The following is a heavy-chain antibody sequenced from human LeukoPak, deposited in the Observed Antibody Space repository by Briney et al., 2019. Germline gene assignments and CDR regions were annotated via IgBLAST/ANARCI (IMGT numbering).Heavy chain of an antibody. D-gene: IGHD2-21*02. J-gene: IGHJ1*01. CDR2: IDHSGST. V-gene: IGHV4-34*01. CDR1: GGSFSGYY. Sequence: SETLSLTCAVYGGSFSGYYWSWIRQPPGKGLEWIGEIDHSGSTNYNPSLKSRVTISVDTSKNQFSLKLSSVTAADTAVYYCARGVTLQDWGQGTLVTVSS. CDR3: ARGVTLQD.